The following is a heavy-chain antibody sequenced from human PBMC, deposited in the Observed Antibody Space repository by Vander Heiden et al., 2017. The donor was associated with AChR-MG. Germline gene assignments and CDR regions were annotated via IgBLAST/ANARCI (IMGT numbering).Heavy chain of an antibody. CDR1: GGSISSSSYY. CDR3: ARQFSCTAGNWFDP. Sequence: QLQLQESGPGLVKPSETLSLTCPVPGGSISSSSYYWGWIRQPPGKGLEWIGSIYYSGSTYYNPSLKSRVTISVDTSKNQFSLKLSSVTAADTAVYYCARQFSCTAGNWFDPWGQGTLVTVSS. J-gene: IGHJ5*02. CDR2: IYYSGST. V-gene: IGHV4-39*01. D-gene: IGHD6-25*01.